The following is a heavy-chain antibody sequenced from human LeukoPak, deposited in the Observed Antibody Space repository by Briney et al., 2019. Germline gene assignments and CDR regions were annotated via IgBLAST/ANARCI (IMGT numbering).Heavy chain of an antibody. CDR1: GFTFSSYA. D-gene: IGHD6-19*01. J-gene: IGHJ4*02. CDR3: AKEGSGWYYLDY. V-gene: IGHV3-23*01. Sequence: GGSLRLSCAASGFTFSSYAMSWVRQAPGKGLEWVSAISGGGGSTCYADSVKGRFTISRDNSKNTVYVQMNTLRAEDTAVYYCAKEGSGWYYLDYWGEGTVVTVSS. CDR2: ISGGGGST.